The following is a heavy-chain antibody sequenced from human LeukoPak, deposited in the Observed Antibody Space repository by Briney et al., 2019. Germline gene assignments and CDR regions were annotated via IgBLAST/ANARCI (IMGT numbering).Heavy chain of an antibody. Sequence: PGGSLRLSCAASGFSFSRFGMNWVRQAPGKGLEWVSSISSTSSYIYYADSVKGRFTISRDNAKNSLYLQMNSLRAEDTAVYYCARGPSVPTYFQHWGQGTLVTVSS. CDR3: ARGPSVPTYFQH. J-gene: IGHJ1*01. CDR1: GFSFSRFG. D-gene: IGHD1-1*01. CDR2: ISSTSSYI. V-gene: IGHV3-21*01.